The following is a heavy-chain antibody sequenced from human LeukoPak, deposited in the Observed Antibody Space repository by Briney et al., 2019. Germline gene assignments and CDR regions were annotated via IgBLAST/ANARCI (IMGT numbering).Heavy chain of an antibody. CDR3: ARLHRDYDSSGYVDSWFDP. D-gene: IGHD3-22*01. Sequence: PSETLSLTCAVYGGSFSGYYWSWIRQPPGKGLEWIGEISHSGSTNYNPSLKSRVTISVDTSKNQFSLKLSSVTAADTAVYYCARLHRDYDSSGYVDSWFDPWGQGTLVTVSS. CDR2: ISHSGST. J-gene: IGHJ5*02. CDR1: GGSFSGYY. V-gene: IGHV4-34*01.